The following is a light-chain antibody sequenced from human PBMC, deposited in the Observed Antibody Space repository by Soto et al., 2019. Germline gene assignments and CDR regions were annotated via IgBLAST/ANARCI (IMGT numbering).Light chain of an antibody. CDR3: QQYYNIPFT. CDR2: WAS. J-gene: IGKJ4*01. CDR1: QSVLYSSNNKYY. V-gene: IGKV4-1*01. Sequence: DIVMTQSPDSLAVSLGERATINCKSSQSVLYSSNNKYYLAWYQQKPGQPPNLLIYWASTRESGVPDRFSGSGSGTDFTLTISSLQAEDVAVYYCQQYYNIPFTFGGGTKVEIK.